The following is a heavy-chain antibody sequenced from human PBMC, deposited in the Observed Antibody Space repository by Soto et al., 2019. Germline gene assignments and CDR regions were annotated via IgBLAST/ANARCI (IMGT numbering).Heavy chain of an antibody. V-gene: IGHV1-69*01. CDR1: GGTFSSYA. CDR3: ARVRGAYCSGGSCYNPDWFDP. D-gene: IGHD2-15*01. CDR2: IIPIFGTA. Sequence: QVQLVQSGAEVKKPGSSVKVSCKASGGTFSSYAISWVRQAPGQGLEWMGGIIPIFGTANYAQKFQGRVTITADESTSTADMELSSLRYEDTAVYYCARVRGAYCSGGSCYNPDWFDPWGQGTLVTVSS. J-gene: IGHJ5*02.